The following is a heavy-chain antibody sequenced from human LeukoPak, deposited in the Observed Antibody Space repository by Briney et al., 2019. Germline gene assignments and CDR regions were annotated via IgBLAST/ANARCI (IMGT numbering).Heavy chain of an antibody. CDR2: IYTSGST. D-gene: IGHD3-9*01. CDR1: GGSISSGSYY. CDR3: ARAERYFDWLLT. Sequence: PSQTLSLTCTVSGGSISSGSYYWSWIRQPAGKGLEWTGRIYTSGSTNYNPSLKRRVTISVDTSKNQFSLKLSSVTAADTAVYYCARAERYFDWLLTWGQGTLVTVSS. J-gene: IGHJ5*02. V-gene: IGHV4-61*02.